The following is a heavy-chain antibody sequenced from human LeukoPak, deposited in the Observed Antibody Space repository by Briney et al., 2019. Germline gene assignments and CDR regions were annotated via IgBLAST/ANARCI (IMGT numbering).Heavy chain of an antibody. Sequence: GRSLRPSCAASGFTFSSYGMHWVRQAPGKGLEWVAVISYDGSNKYYADSVKGRFTISRDNSKNTLYLQMNSLRAEDTAVYYCAKEGRITMVRGVISYGMDVWGQGTTVTVSS. J-gene: IGHJ6*02. CDR2: ISYDGSNK. CDR3: AKEGRITMVRGVISYGMDV. V-gene: IGHV3-30*18. CDR1: GFTFSSYG. D-gene: IGHD3-10*01.